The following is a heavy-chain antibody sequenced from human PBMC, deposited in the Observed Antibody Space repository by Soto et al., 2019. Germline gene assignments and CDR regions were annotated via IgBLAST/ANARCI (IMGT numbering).Heavy chain of an antibody. V-gene: IGHV6-1*01. D-gene: IGHD6-19*01. CDR1: GDSVSSNTAA. CDR3: ARGVAGSGFDH. CDR2: TYYRSNWRH. Sequence: SQTLSLTCAISGDSVSSNTAAWNWIRSSPSRGLEWLGRTYYRSNWRHDYAVSVKSRITVNPDTSKNHFSLQLNSVTPDDTAVYYCARGVAGSGFDHGGQETLDTISS. J-gene: IGHJ4*02.